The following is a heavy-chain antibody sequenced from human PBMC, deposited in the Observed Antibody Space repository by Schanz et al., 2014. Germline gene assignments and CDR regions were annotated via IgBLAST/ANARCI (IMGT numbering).Heavy chain of an antibody. CDR2: ISGSSRTI. V-gene: IGHV3-48*01. J-gene: IGHJ4*02. Sequence: EVQLLESGGGLVQPGGSLKLSCAASGLIFSNYVMNWVRQAPGKGLEWVSYISGSSRTIYYADSMKGRFTVSRDNAENALYLQMNSLRAEDTGLYFCARGGSGSHYRLDYWGQGTLVNVSS. CDR3: ARGGSGSHYRLDY. D-gene: IGHD1-26*01. CDR1: GLIFSNYV.